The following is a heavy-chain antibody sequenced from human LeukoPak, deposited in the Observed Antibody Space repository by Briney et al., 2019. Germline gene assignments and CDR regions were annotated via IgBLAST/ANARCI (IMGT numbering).Heavy chain of an antibody. D-gene: IGHD6-19*01. CDR1: GGTFSSYA. Sequence: SVTVSCKASGGTFSSYAISWVRQAPGQGLEWMGGIIPIFGTANYAQKFQGRVTITADESTSTAYMELSSLRSEDTAVYYCASQPTSIAVAGTSDYWGQGTLVTVSS. CDR2: IIPIFGTA. CDR3: ASQPTSIAVAGTSDY. V-gene: IGHV1-69*13. J-gene: IGHJ4*02.